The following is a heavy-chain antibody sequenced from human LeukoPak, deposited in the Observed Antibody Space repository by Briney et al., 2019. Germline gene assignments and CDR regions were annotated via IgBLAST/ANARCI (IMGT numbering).Heavy chain of an antibody. Sequence: PSEPLSLTCPVSGGSISSYYWSWIRPPPGKGLEWIGYIYYSGSTNYNPSLKSRVTISVDTSKIQFSLKLSSVTAADTAVYYCARVRIDFWSGYYTGRLAYFDYWGQGTLVTVSS. V-gene: IGHV4-59*01. CDR3: ARVRIDFWSGYYTGRLAYFDY. D-gene: IGHD3-3*01. J-gene: IGHJ4*02. CDR1: GGSISSYY. CDR2: IYYSGST.